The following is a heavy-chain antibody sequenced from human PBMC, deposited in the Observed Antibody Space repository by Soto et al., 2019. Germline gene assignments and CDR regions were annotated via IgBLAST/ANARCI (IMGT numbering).Heavy chain of an antibody. CDR3: AGDSLYACDI. Sequence: GGSLRLSCAASGFTFRSYSMNWVRQAPGKGLEWVSSISGSSSTIYYADSVKGRFTISRGNAEYSLYLQMKSLRDEDTAVYYCAGDSLYACDIWGQGTMVTVS. CDR2: ISGSSSTI. J-gene: IGHJ3*02. CDR1: GFTFRSYS. V-gene: IGHV3-48*02.